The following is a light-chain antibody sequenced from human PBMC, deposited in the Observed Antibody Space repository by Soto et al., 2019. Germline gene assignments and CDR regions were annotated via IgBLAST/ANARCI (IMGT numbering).Light chain of an antibody. J-gene: IGLJ1*01. Sequence: QSVLTQPASVSGSPGQSITISCTGTSSDVGGYNYVSWYQQHPGKAPKLMIFEVSNRPSGVSNRFSGSKSGNTASLTISGLQAADEADYYCSSYTSSSTLVVFGTGTKLTVL. CDR1: SSDVGGYNY. V-gene: IGLV2-14*01. CDR3: SSYTSSSTLVV. CDR2: EVS.